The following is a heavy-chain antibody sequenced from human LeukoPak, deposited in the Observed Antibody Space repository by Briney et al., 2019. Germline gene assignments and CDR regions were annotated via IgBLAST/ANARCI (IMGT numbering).Heavy chain of an antibody. CDR3: ARDPRQSHLVYTTGDY. J-gene: IGHJ4*02. CDR2: MKPDGSEK. Sequence: PGGSLRLSCAVSGFTFSSYWMSWVRQAPGKGLEWVANMKPDGSEKYYVDSVKGRFTTSRDSSKNSLYLQMNSLRVEDTAVYYCARDPRQSHLVYTTGDYWGQGTLVTVSS. V-gene: IGHV3-7*01. D-gene: IGHD2-2*02. CDR1: GFTFSSYW.